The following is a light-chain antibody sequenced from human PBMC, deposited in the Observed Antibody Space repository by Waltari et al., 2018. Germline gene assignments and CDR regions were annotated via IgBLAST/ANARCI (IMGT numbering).Light chain of an antibody. J-gene: IGLJ2*01. CDR1: SSDVFGSNY. CDR2: DVN. CDR3: CSYAGRYTLL. V-gene: IGLV2-11*01. Sequence: QSALTQPRSVSGSPGQSVTISCTGTSSDVFGSNYVSWYQEHPAKAPKLIIYDVNTWPSWVPDRFSGSRSGNTASLTSAGLQAEDEADYYCCSYAGRYTLLFGGGTKLTVL.